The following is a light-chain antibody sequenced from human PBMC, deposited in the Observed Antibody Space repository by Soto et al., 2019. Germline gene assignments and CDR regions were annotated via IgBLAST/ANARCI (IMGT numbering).Light chain of an antibody. CDR2: KTS. V-gene: IGKV1-5*03. J-gene: IGKJ1*01. CDR3: QHWNDYSWT. Sequence: DIHMTQSPSTLSASVGVRVTITCRASQSISIWLAWYQQKPGKAPNLLIYKTSSLETGVPSRFSGSGSGTEFTLTISSLQTDDFATYYCQHWNDYSWTFGQGTKVEVK. CDR1: QSISIW.